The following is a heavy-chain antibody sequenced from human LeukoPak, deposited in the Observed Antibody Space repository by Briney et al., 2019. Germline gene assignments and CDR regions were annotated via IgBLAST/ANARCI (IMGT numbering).Heavy chain of an antibody. CDR2: INPNSGDT. CDR3: ARFCSGGSCYGP. Sequence: GASVKVSCKASGYTFTGYYIHWVRQAPGQGGEWMGWINPNSGDTNYAQKFQGRVTMTRDTSISTAYMELSRLRSDDTAVYYCARFCSGGSCYGPWGQGTLVTVSS. CDR1: GYTFTGYY. V-gene: IGHV1-2*02. J-gene: IGHJ5*02. D-gene: IGHD2-15*01.